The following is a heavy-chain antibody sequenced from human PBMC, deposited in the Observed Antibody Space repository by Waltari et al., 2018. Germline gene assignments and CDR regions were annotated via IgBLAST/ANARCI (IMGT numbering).Heavy chain of an antibody. CDR3: ARDSAAGPVYYYYMDV. V-gene: IGHV3-30*04. CDR1: GFTFSSYA. J-gene: IGHJ6*03. D-gene: IGHD6-13*01. Sequence: QVQLVESGGGVVQPGRSLRLSCAASGFTFSSYAMHWVRQAPGKGREWVAVISYDGRNKYYADSGKGRFTISRDNSKNTLYLQMNSLRAEDTAVYYCARDSAAGPVYYYYMDVWGKGTTVTISS. CDR2: ISYDGRNK.